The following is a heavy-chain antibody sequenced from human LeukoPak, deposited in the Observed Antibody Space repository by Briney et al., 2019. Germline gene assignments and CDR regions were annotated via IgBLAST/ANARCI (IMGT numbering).Heavy chain of an antibody. CDR2: IYTGGST. D-gene: IGHD3-3*01. V-gene: IGHV4-61*02. J-gene: IGHJ5*02. CDR3: ARENRADFWSGYGGTGWFDP. Sequence: SETLSLTCTVSGGSISSGSCYWSWIRQPAGKGLEWIGRIYTGGSTNYNPSLKSRVTISVDTSKNQFSLKLSSVTAADTAVYYCARENRADFWSGYGGTGWFDPWGQGTLVTVSS. CDR1: GGSISSGSCY.